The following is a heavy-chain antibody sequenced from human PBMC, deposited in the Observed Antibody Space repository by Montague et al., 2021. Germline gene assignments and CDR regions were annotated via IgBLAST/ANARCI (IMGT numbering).Heavy chain of an antibody. CDR1: GGSISSGGFY. CDR3: ARSGGYCSGGRCDTFDY. D-gene: IGHD2-15*01. Sequence: TLSLTCSVYGGSISSGGFYWSWIRRHPGKGPEWIRSIYDSGSTNYNPSLKSRLTLSRDTSKNQVSPRLTSVTAAETAVYYCARSGGYCSGGRCDTFDYWGQGTLVTVSS. CDR2: IYDSGST. V-gene: IGHV4-31*03. J-gene: IGHJ4*02.